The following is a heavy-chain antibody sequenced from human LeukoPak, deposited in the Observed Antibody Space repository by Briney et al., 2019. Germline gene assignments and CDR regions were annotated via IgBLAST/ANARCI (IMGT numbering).Heavy chain of an antibody. D-gene: IGHD3-22*01. CDR2: INPNSGGT. CDR3: ARDNIGYYDSSGYEY. J-gene: IGHJ4*02. V-gene: IGHV1-2*02. CDR1: GYTFTGYY. Sequence: ASVKVSCKASGYTFTGYYMHWVRQAPGQGLEWMGWINPNSGGTNYAQKFQGRVPMTRDTSISTAYMGLSWLRSDDTAVYYCARDNIGYYDSSGYEYWGQGTLVTVSS.